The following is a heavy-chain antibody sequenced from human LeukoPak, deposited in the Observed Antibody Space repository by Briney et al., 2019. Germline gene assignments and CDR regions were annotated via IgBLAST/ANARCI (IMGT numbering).Heavy chain of an antibody. Sequence: PSETLSLTCTVSGDSIRSYYWGWIRQPPGRGLEYIGYIYSSGSTSYNPSLKSRVTISVDTSKNQFSLKLSSVTAADTAVYYCARLPVAVPGTYSDYWGQGTLVTVSS. J-gene: IGHJ4*02. V-gene: IGHV4-4*08. CDR2: IYSSGST. D-gene: IGHD6-19*01. CDR3: ARLPVAVPGTYSDY. CDR1: GDSIRSYY.